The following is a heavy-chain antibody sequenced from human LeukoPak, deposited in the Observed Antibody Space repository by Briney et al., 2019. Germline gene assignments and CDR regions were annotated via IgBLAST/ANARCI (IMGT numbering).Heavy chain of an antibody. J-gene: IGHJ4*02. CDR3: AKKGSSSWYHFDY. V-gene: IGHV3-30*02. Sequence: GGSLRLSCAASRFTFSNYGMHWVRQAPGKGLEWVAFIRFDGSNKNYADSVKGRFTISRDNSKNTLYLQMNSLRAEDTAVYYCAKKGSSSWYHFDYWGQGTLVTVSS. D-gene: IGHD6-13*01. CDR2: IRFDGSNK. CDR1: RFTFSNYG.